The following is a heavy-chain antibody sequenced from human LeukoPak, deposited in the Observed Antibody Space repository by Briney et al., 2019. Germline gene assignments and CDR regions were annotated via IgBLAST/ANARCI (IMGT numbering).Heavy chain of an antibody. CDR2: INEDGNEK. Sequence: GGSLRLSCAASGFTFSTYWMSWVRQAPGKGLEWVANINEDGNEKYYVDSVKGRFSISRDNAKKSVCLQMNSLRAEDTAVYYCARDHIYYGSGINYVGGWFDPWGQGTLVTVSS. CDR3: ARDHIYYGSGINYVGGWFDP. D-gene: IGHD3-10*01. J-gene: IGHJ5*02. V-gene: IGHV3-7*01. CDR1: GFTFSTYW.